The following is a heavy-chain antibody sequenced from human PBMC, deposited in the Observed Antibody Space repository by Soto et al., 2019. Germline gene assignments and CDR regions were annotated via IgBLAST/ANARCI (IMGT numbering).Heavy chain of an antibody. CDR2: ISGSGDNT. Sequence: GGSLRLSCAASGFTFSSYAMSWVRQAPGKGLEWVSSISGSGDNTYDAVSVRGRFTISRDNSKNTLYLQMKSLRAEDTAVYYYSKGTASVGWYSTVDHLGQGTLVNVSS. D-gene: IGHD6-19*01. CDR1: GFTFSSYA. V-gene: IGHV3-23*01. CDR3: SKGTASVGWYSTVDH. J-gene: IGHJ4*01.